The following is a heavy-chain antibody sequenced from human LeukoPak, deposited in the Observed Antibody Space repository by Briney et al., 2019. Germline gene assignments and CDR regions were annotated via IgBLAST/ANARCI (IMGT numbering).Heavy chain of an antibody. CDR2: INHSGST. D-gene: IGHD2-2*01. CDR1: GGSFSGYY. CDR3: ARWAPSTSFDY. V-gene: IGHV4-34*01. J-gene: IGHJ4*02. Sequence: SETLSLTCAVYGGSFSGYYWSWIRQPPGKGLEWIGEINHSGSTNYNPSLKSRVTISVDTSKNQFSLKLSSVTAADTAVYYCARWAPSTSFDYWGQGTLVTVSS.